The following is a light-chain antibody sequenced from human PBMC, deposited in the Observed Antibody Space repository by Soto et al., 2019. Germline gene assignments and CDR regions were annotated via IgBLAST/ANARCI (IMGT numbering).Light chain of an antibody. J-gene: IGKJ4*01. CDR1: QSVSSSY. CDR3: QQYGRSPPFT. CDR2: GAS. Sequence: EIVLTQSPGTLSLSPGERATLSCRASQSVSSSYLAWYQQKPGQAPRLLIYGASSRATSIPDRFSGSGSGTDFTLTISRLEPEDFAVYYCQQYGRSPPFTFGGGTKVEIK. V-gene: IGKV3-20*01.